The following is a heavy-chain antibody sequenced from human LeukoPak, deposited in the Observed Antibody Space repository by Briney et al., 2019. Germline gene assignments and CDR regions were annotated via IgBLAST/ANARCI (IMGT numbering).Heavy chain of an antibody. V-gene: IGHV3-30*04. Sequence: GGSLRLSCAASGFTFSSYAMHWVRQAPGKGLEWVAVISYDGSNKYYADSVKGRFTISRDNSKNTLYLQMNSLRAEDTAVYYCARVGVDYGDYDFDYWGQGTLVTVSS. D-gene: IGHD4-17*01. CDR2: ISYDGSNK. J-gene: IGHJ4*02. CDR3: ARVGVDYGDYDFDY. CDR1: GFTFSSYA.